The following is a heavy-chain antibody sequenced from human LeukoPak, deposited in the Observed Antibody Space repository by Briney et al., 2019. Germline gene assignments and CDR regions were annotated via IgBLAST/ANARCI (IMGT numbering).Heavy chain of an antibody. J-gene: IGHJ4*02. CDR1: GFTFSSYA. Sequence: GGSLRLSCAASGFTFSSYAMSWVRQAPGKGLEWVSAISGSGASTYYADSVKGRFTISRDNSKNTLYLQMNSLRAEDTAVYYCAKGRAVEVVVAFNYWGQGTVVTVSS. D-gene: IGHD2-15*01. CDR3: AKGRAVEVVVAFNY. CDR2: ISGSGAST. V-gene: IGHV3-23*01.